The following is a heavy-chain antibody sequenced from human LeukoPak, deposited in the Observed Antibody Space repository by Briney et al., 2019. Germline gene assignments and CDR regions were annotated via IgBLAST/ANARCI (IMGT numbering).Heavy chain of an antibody. D-gene: IGHD4-23*01. Sequence: SETLSLTCTVSGGSISTYYWSWIRQSPGKGLEWIGFVYYIRTTNYNPSLKSRVTISLGTSKNQFSLRLSSVTAADTAVYYCARGGNDAFDIWGQGTVVTVSS. J-gene: IGHJ3*02. V-gene: IGHV4-59*12. CDR2: VYYIRTT. CDR3: ARGGNDAFDI. CDR1: GGSISTYY.